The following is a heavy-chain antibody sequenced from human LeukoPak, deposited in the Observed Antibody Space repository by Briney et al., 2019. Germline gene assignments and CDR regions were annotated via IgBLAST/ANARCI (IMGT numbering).Heavy chain of an antibody. CDR2: ISAYNGDT. V-gene: IGHV1-18*01. D-gene: IGHD3-16*01. J-gene: IGHJ4*02. Sequence: GASVKVSCKASGYTFTSYDISWVRQAPGQGLEWMGWISAYNGDTYYALKLQGRVTMTTDTSTSTAYMELRSLRSDDTAVYYCARLSVLRFGELGSSFDYWGQGTLVTVSS. CDR3: ARLSVLRFGELGSSFDY. CDR1: GYTFTSYD.